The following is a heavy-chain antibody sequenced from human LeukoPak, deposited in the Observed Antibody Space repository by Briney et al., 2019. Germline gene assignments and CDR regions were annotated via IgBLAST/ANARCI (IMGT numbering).Heavy chain of an antibody. D-gene: IGHD5-18*01. CDR3: AKVEAGTANY. Sequence: GRSLRPSCAASGFTFSSYGMHWVRQAPGKGLEWVAVISYDGSNKYYADSVKGRFTISRDNSKNTLYLQMNSLRAEDTAVYYCAKVEAGTANYWGQGTLVTVSS. CDR1: GFTFSSYG. V-gene: IGHV3-30*18. J-gene: IGHJ4*02. CDR2: ISYDGSNK.